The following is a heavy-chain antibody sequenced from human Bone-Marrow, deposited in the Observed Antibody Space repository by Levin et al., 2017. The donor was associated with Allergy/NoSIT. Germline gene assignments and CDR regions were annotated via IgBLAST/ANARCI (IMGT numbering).Heavy chain of an antibody. CDR1: GFIVNTNY. CDR2: IHKDGTT. D-gene: IGHD2-15*01. CDR3: ATDRGGGDS. V-gene: IGHV3-53*01. Sequence: PGGSLRLSCAVSGFIVNTNYMAWVRQAPGKGLDWVSFIHKDGTTSYADSVKGRFTISRDNMKNTLYLQMDSLRHDDTAVYYCATDRGGGDSWGQGTLVTVSS. J-gene: IGHJ4*02.